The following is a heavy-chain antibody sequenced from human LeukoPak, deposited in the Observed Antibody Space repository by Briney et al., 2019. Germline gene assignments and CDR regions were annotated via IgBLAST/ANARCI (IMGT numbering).Heavy chain of an antibody. J-gene: IGHJ5*02. CDR1: GYSFTSYW. CDR3: ARHPKCGGSCLNWFDP. D-gene: IGHD2-15*01. V-gene: IGHV5-10-1*01. Sequence: GESLKISCKGSGYSFTSYWISWVRQMPGKGLEWMGRIDPSDSYTNYSPSFQGHVTISADKSISTAYLQWSSLKASDTAMYYCARHPKCGGSCLNWFDPWGRGNRVTVSS. CDR2: IDPSDSYT.